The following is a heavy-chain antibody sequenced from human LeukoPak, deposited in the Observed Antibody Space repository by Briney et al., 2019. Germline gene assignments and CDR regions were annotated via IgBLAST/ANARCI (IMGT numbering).Heavy chain of an antibody. Sequence: GGSLRLSCAASRFTFSSYAMSWVRQAPGKGLDWVSAISGSGGSTYYADSVKGRFTISRDNSKNTLYLQMNSLRAEDTAVYYCANGIAAAVLPFDYWGQGTLVTVSS. CDR1: RFTFSSYA. J-gene: IGHJ4*02. D-gene: IGHD6-13*01. CDR3: ANGIAAAVLPFDY. V-gene: IGHV3-23*01. CDR2: ISGSGGST.